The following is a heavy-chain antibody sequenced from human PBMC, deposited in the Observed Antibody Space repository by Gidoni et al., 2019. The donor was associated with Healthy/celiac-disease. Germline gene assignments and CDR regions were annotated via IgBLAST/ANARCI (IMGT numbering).Heavy chain of an antibody. Sequence: QVQLQYSGPGLLKPSETLSLTCTVSGASISRYYCSWSRQPPGKGLEWIGYIYYSGSTNYNPYLKSRVTISVDTSKNQFSLKLSSVTAADTAVYYCARVFMVRGVIINYFDYWGQGTLVTVSS. CDR1: GASISRYY. J-gene: IGHJ4*02. CDR3: ARVFMVRGVIINYFDY. D-gene: IGHD3-10*01. CDR2: IYYSGST. V-gene: IGHV4-59*01.